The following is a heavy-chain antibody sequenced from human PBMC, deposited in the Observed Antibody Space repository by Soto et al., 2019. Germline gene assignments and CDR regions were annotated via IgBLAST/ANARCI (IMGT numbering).Heavy chain of an antibody. CDR3: ARATGTLRSRNCDY. Sequence: SETLSLTCSVSGGSISTVGHYWTWIRQPPGKGLEWIGSIYHTGSTYYSKSLRSRLTMSVDTPKSQFSLRLSSVTAADTAVYYCARATGTLRSRNCDYWGQGSLVTVSS. CDR1: GGSISTVGHY. D-gene: IGHD1-1*01. V-gene: IGHV4-31*03. CDR2: IYHTGST. J-gene: IGHJ4*02.